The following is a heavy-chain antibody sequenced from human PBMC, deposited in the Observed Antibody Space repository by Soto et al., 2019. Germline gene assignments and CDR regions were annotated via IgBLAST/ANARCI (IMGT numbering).Heavy chain of an antibody. Sequence: SMRLSCAASGFTFSDCYMSWIRKDPGKGLEWVSYIGSSSSYTSYADSVKGRFTISRDNAKNSLYLQMNSLRAEDTAVYYCARTPDCTNGVCSAGFDYWGQGTLVTVSS. CDR2: IGSSSSYT. J-gene: IGHJ4*02. V-gene: IGHV3-11*06. D-gene: IGHD2-8*01. CDR3: ARTPDCTNGVCSAGFDY. CDR1: GFTFSDCY.